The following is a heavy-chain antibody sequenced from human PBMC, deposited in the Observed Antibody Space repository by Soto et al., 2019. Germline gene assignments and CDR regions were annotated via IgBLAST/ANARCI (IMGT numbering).Heavy chain of an antibody. J-gene: IGHJ3*02. V-gene: IGHV3-7*03. CDR1: GFTFSSYW. CDR2: IKQDGSEK. CDR3: ARDEDYYDSSGYAFDI. D-gene: IGHD3-22*01. Sequence: GGSLRLSCAASGFTFSSYWMSWVRQAPGKGLEWVANIKQDGSEKYYVDSVKGRFTISRDNAKNSLYLQMNSLRAEDTAVYYCARDEDYYDSSGYAFDIWGQGTMVTVSS.